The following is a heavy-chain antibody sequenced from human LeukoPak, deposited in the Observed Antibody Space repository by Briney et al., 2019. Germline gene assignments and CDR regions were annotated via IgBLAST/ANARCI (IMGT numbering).Heavy chain of an antibody. V-gene: IGHV1-69*13. Sequence: GASVKVSCKASGGTFSSYAISWVRQAPGQGLEWMGGIIPIFGTADYAQKFQGRVTITADESTSTAYMELSSLRSEDTAVYYCARAPIYSRGWYYFDYGGQGTLVTVSS. CDR1: GGTFSSYA. J-gene: IGHJ4*02. CDR3: ARAPIYSRGWYYFDY. D-gene: IGHD6-19*01. CDR2: IIPIFGTA.